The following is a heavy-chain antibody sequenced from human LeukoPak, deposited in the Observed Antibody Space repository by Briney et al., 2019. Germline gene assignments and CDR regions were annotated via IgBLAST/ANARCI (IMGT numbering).Heavy chain of an antibody. Sequence: SETLSLTCAVYGGSFSGYYWSWIRQPPGKRLEWIGEITRSGSANYNPSLKSRVTISVDTSKNQFSLKLSSVTAADTAVYYCASRRAVAGRGDYFDYWGQGTLVTVSS. D-gene: IGHD6-19*01. J-gene: IGHJ4*02. CDR1: GGSFSGYY. CDR2: ITRSGSA. CDR3: ASRRAVAGRGDYFDY. V-gene: IGHV4-34*01.